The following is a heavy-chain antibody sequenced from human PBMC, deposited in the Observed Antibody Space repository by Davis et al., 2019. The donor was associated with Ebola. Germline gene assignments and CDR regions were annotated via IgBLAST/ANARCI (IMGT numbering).Heavy chain of an antibody. Sequence: PGGSLRLSCAASGFTFSSYSMNWVRQAPGKGLEWVSYISSSSSTIYYADSVKGRFTISRDNAKNSLYLQMNSLRAEDTAVYYCARDSTGYYDFWSGYAYGNYFDYWGQGTLVTVSS. D-gene: IGHD3-3*01. CDR1: GFTFSSYS. CDR3: ARDSTGYYDFWSGYAYGNYFDY. J-gene: IGHJ4*02. CDR2: ISSSSSTI. V-gene: IGHV3-48*04.